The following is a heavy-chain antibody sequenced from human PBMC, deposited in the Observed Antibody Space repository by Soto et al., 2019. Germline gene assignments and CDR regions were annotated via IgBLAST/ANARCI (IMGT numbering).Heavy chain of an antibody. CDR2: IYYSGST. D-gene: IGHD2-2*01. CDR3: ARVIVVVPALSLDYYYYYMDV. J-gene: IGHJ6*03. CDR1: GGSISSGGYY. Sequence: PSETLSLTCTVSGGSISSGGYYWSWIRQHPGKGLEWIGYIYYSGSTYYNPSLKSRVTISVDTSKNQFSLKLSSVTAADTAVYYCARVIVVVPALSLDYYYYYMDVWGQGTTVTVSS. V-gene: IGHV4-31*03.